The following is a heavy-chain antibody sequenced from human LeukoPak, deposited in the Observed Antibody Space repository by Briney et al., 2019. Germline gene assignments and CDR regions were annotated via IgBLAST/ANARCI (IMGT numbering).Heavy chain of an antibody. D-gene: IGHD6-19*01. Sequence: ASVKVSCKASGYTFTTYDINWVRQATGQGLEWMGWMNPNSGNTGYTQKFHGRVTMTRNTSISTAYMELSSLRSEDTGVYYCARGRGSGHKENWFDRRRQATMVTVSS. CDR1: GYTFTTYD. CDR3: ARGRGSGHKENWFDR. J-gene: IGHJ5*02. V-gene: IGHV1-8*01. CDR2: MNPNSGNT.